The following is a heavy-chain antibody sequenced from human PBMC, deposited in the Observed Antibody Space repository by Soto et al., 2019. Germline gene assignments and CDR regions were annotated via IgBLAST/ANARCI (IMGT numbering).Heavy chain of an antibody. CDR1: GFSLSNARRG. CDR2: IFSNDEK. D-gene: IGHD3-10*01. CDR3: ARFLGTLSGELFHGGSTAEWYFDL. V-gene: IGHV2-26*01. Sequence: QVTLKESGPVLVKPTETLTLTCTVSGFSLSNARRGVSWIRQPPGKALEWLAHIFSNDEKSYSTSLKSRLTISKDRYKSQVVLTMTNMDPVDTATDSCARFLGTLSGELFHGGSTAEWYFDLWGSGTLVTVAS. J-gene: IGHJ2*01.